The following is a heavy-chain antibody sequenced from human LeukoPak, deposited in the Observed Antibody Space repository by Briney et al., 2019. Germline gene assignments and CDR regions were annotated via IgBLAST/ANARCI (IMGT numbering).Heavy chain of an antibody. CDR3: ARLSHYYDSSGYYSHYAFDI. CDR2: IYPGDSDT. J-gene: IGHJ3*02. Sequence: GESLKISCKGSGYSFTSYWIGWVRQMPGKGLEWMGIIYPGDSDTRYSPSFQGQVTISADKSISTAYLQWSSLKASDTAVYYCARLSHYYDSSGYYSHYAFDIWGQGTMVTVSS. D-gene: IGHD3-22*01. V-gene: IGHV5-51*01. CDR1: GYSFTSYW.